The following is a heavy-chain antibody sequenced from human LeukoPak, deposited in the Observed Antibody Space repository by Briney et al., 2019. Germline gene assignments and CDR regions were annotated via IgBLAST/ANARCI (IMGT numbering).Heavy chain of an antibody. CDR1: GGSFSGYY. CDR3: ARVMVYTLRPNWFDP. J-gene: IGHJ5*02. CDR2: INHSGST. Sequence: SETLSLTCAVYGGSFSGYYWSWIRQPPGKGLEWIGEINHSGSTNYNPSLKSRVTISVDTSKNQFSLKLSSVTAADTAVYYCARVMVYTLRPNWFDPWGQGTLVTVSS. D-gene: IGHD2-8*01. V-gene: IGHV4-34*01.